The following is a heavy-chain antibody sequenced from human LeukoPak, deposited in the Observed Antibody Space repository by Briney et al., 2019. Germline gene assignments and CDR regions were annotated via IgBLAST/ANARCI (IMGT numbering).Heavy chain of an antibody. CDR1: GDSVSSNSAA. CDR2: TYYRSKWYN. J-gene: IGHJ4*02. Sequence: SQTLSLTCAISGDSVSSNSAAWNWIRQSPSRGLEWLGRTYYRSKWYNDYAVSVKSRITINPDTSKNQFSLQLNSVTPEDTAVYYCARDMENYDILTGYYNAFDYWGQGTLVTVSS. D-gene: IGHD3-9*01. CDR3: ARDMENYDILTGYYNAFDY. V-gene: IGHV6-1*01.